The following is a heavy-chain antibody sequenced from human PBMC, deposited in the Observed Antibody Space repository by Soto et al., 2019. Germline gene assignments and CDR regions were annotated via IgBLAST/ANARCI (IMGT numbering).Heavy chain of an antibody. Sequence: ASVKVSCKASGYTFTGYYMHWVRQAPGQGLEWMGWINPNSGGTNYAQKFQGWVTMTRDTSISTAYMELSRLRSDDTAVYYCARGVAAAGRGWVGDYYGMDVWGQGTTVTVSS. J-gene: IGHJ6*02. D-gene: IGHD6-13*01. CDR3: ARGVAAAGRGWVGDYYGMDV. CDR1: GYTFTGYY. CDR2: INPNSGGT. V-gene: IGHV1-2*04.